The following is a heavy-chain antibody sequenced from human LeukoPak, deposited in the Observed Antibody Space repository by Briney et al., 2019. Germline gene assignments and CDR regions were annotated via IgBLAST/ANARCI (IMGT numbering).Heavy chain of an antibody. CDR2: INHSGST. Sequence: PSETLSLTCAVYGGSFSGYYWSWIRQPPGKGLEWIGEINHSGSTNYNPSLKSRVTISVDTSKNQFSLKLSSVTAADTAVYYCARGVRGRYCSGGSCAYGMDVWGQGTTVTVSS. D-gene: IGHD2-15*01. V-gene: IGHV4-34*01. CDR1: GGSFSGYY. J-gene: IGHJ6*02. CDR3: ARGVRGRYCSGGSCAYGMDV.